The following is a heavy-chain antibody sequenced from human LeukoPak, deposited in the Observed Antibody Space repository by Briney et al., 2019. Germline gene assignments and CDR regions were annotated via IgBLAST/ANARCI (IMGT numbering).Heavy chain of an antibody. CDR1: GFTFNTYS. J-gene: IGHJ4*02. D-gene: IGHD3-22*01. V-gene: IGHV3-48*01. Sequence: GGSLRLSCVASGFTFNTYSISWVRQAPGKGLEWVSYISSSSTNIYYADSVKGRFTISRDNAKNSLYLQMNSLRAEDTAVYYCARWMTVGSFDYWGQGTLVTVSS. CDR2: ISSSSTNI. CDR3: ARWMTVGSFDY.